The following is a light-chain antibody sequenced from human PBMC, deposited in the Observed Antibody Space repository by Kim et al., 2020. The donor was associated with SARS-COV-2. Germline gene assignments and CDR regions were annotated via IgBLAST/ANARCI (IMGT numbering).Light chain of an antibody. CDR3: QQSYSTPQYT. CDR2: AAS. CDR1: QSISSY. J-gene: IGKJ2*01. V-gene: IGKV1-39*01. Sequence: DIQMTQSPSSLSASVGDRVTITCRASQSISSYLNWYQQKPGKAPKLLIYAASSLQSGVPSRFSGSGSGTDFTLTISSLQPEDFATYYCQQSYSTPQYTFGQGTSWRS.